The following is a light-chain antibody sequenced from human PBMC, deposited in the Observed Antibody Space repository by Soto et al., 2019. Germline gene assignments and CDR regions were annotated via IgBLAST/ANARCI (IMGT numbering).Light chain of an antibody. J-gene: IGLJ2*01. CDR3: SSYTTSGTPVV. CDR1: SSDVGGYNY. CDR2: EVS. Sequence: QSALTQPASVSGSPGQSITISCTGTSSDVGGYNYVSWYQHHPDKAPKLMIYEVSNRPSGVSNRFSGSKSGHTASLTISGLQAEDEADYYCSSYTTSGTPVVFGGGTKRTVL. V-gene: IGLV2-14*01.